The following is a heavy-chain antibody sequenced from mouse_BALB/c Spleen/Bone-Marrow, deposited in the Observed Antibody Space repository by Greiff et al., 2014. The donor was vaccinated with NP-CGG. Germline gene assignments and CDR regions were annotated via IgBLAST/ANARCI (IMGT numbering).Heavy chain of an antibody. D-gene: IGHD3-2*01. CDR3: ATTDSSGVFAY. Sequence: VQLQQSGAELVKPGASVKLSCTASGFNIKDTYMHWVKQRPEQGLEWIGGIDPANGNTKYDPKFQGKATITADTSSNTAYLQXXXXXSEXTAVYYCATTDSSGVFAYWGQGTLVTVSA. J-gene: IGHJ3*01. V-gene: IGHV14-3*02. CDR1: GFNIKDTY. CDR2: IDPANGNT.